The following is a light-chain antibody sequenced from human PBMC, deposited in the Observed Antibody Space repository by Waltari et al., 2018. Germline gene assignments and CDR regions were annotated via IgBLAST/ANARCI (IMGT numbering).Light chain of an antibody. CDR3: QHYYDYPLT. Sequence: IQMTQSLSALSASLGDRVTISCRASQNIYSNLEWYQQRPGKAPKLLISAASSLQSGIPSRFSGSGSGTEFTLTINSLQPEDSATYYCQHYYDYPLTFGGGTKVEFK. V-gene: IGKV1-6*01. CDR2: AAS. J-gene: IGKJ4*01. CDR1: QNIYSN.